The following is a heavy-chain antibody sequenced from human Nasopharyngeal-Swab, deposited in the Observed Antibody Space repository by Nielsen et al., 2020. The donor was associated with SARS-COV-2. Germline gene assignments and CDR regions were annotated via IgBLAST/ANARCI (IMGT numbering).Heavy chain of an antibody. CDR3: ATELVVAAGGSYYYYGMDV. J-gene: IGHJ6*02. Sequence: GGSLRLYCAASGSSFSRYAMNWVRQAPGKGLEGVSGISASGGSTDQADSVKGRFTISRDNSKNTLYLQMNSLRAEDTAVYYCATELVVAAGGSYYYYGMDVWGQGTTVTVSS. V-gene: IGHV3-23*01. CDR2: ISASGGST. D-gene: IGHD2-15*01. CDR1: GSSFSRYA.